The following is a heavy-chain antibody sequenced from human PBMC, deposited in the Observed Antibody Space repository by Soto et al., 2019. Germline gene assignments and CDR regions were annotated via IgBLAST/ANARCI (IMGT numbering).Heavy chain of an antibody. CDR3: AGGTTVTRLAFYYSGMDV. V-gene: IGHV1-18*04. CDR2: INIHNGHT. CDR1: GYTFTSYG. Sequence: QVQLVQSGAEVKKPGASVKVSCKASGYTFTSYGINWVRQAPGQGLEWMGWINIHNGHTKYAQRFQGRVTMTTDTSTSAAYMDLRSLRSDATAVYYCAGGTTVTRLAFYYSGMDVWGQGTTVTVSS. D-gene: IGHD4-4*01. J-gene: IGHJ6*02.